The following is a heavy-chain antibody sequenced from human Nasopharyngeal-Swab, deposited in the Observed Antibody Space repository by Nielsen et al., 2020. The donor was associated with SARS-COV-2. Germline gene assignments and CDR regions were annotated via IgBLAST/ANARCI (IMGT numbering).Heavy chain of an antibody. Sequence: SETLSLTCTVSGGSISIYSWSWIRQSPGKGLEWIGNIDYSGSTKYNHSLKSRVTMSLDTSKNQLSLRLDSVSAADTAVYSCARDGYCSGESCGYFDLWGQGTLVTVSS. D-gene: IGHD2-15*01. V-gene: IGHV4-59*01. CDR1: GGSISIYS. CDR2: IDYSGST. CDR3: ARDGYCSGESCGYFDL. J-gene: IGHJ4*02.